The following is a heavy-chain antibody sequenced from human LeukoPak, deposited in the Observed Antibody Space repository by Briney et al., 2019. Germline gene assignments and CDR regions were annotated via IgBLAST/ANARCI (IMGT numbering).Heavy chain of an antibody. CDR2: ISSSGSTI. CDR3: ARGLLWFGELSPFDY. J-gene: IGHJ4*02. D-gene: IGHD3-10*01. V-gene: IGHV3-48*03. Sequence: SCKASGGTFSSYEMNWVRQAPGKGLEWVSYISSSGSTIYYADSVKGRFTISRDNAKNSLYLQMNSLRAEDTAVYYCARGLLWFGELSPFDYWGQGTLVTVSS. CDR1: GGTFSSYE.